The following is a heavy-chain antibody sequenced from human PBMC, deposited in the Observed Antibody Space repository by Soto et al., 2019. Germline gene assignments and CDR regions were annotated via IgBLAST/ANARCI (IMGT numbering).Heavy chain of an antibody. J-gene: IGHJ4*02. V-gene: IGHV3-23*01. CDR2: ISGGGDTT. CDR3: AKDHEAVSRCRGYFEY. CDR1: GFAFSGYA. D-gene: IGHD2-15*01. Sequence: EVQLLDSGGGLVQPGGSLRLSCAASGFAFSGYAMTWVRQAPGKGLEWVSAISGGGDTTYYADPVKGRFTISRDNSKNTLYLQMNSLRAEDTAVYYCAKDHEAVSRCRGYFEYWGQGTPVTVSS.